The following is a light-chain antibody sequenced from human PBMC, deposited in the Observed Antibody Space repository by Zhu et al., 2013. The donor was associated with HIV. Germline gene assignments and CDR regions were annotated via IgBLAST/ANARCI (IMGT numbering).Light chain of an antibody. V-gene: IGLV2-23*02. CDR1: ISDVGGYNY. J-gene: IGLJ3*02. CDR2: DVN. Sequence: QSALTQPASVSGSPGQSVTISCTGTISDVGGYNYVSWFQQHPGKAPKLMIYDVNQRPSGLSDRFSASKSGYTASLTISGLQPEDEAHYYCCSYAGPTTWVFGGGTVLTVL. CDR3: CSYAGPTTWV.